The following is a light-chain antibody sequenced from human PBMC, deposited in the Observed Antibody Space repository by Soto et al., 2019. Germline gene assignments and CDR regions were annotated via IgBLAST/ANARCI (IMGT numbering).Light chain of an antibody. CDR3: QQYGSSRRT. J-gene: IGKJ1*01. CDR2: DAS. CDR1: QSVGTY. V-gene: IGKV3-20*01. Sequence: EIVLTQSPAILSLSPGERATLSCRASQSVGTYLDWYQQKLGQAPRLLIYDASNRATGIPARFSGSGSGTDFTLTISRLEPEDFAVYYCQQYGSSRRTFGQGTKVEIK.